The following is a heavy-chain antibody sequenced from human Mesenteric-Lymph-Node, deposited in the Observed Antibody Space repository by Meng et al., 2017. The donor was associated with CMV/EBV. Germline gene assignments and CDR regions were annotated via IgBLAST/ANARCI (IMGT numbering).Heavy chain of an antibody. Sequence: SVKVSCKASGGTFSSYAISWVRQAPGQGLEWMGGIIPILGIANYAQKFQGRVTITADKSTSTAYMEPSSLRSEDTAVYYCASGYYDFWSGYYSGMDVWGQGTTVTVSS. CDR2: IIPILGIA. J-gene: IGHJ6*02. V-gene: IGHV1-69*10. CDR3: ASGYYDFWSGYYSGMDV. CDR1: GGTFSSYA. D-gene: IGHD3-3*01.